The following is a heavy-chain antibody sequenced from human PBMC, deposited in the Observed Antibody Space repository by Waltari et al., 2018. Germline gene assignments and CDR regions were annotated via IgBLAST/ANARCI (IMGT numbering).Heavy chain of an antibody. J-gene: IGHJ4*02. CDR3: ARGPLLSKVDY. CDR2: IYTSGRT. D-gene: IGHD1-26*01. CDR1: GGSIDSGSYY. V-gene: IGHV4-61*02. Sequence: QVQLQESGPGLVKPSQTLSLTCTVSGGSIDSGSYYWSWIRQPAGKGLEWIGRIYTSGRTNYNPSLKSRVTISGDTSKNQFSLNLSSVTAADTAVYYCARGPLLSKVDYWGQGTLVTVSS.